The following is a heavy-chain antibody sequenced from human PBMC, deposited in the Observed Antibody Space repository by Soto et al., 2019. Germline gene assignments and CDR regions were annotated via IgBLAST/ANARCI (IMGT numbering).Heavy chain of an antibody. Sequence: PRGSLRLSCTASGFTFSSFGMAWVRQAPGKGLEWVSAISGSGDSSYYADSVKDRFTISRDNPTNTLYLQMNNLRAEDTAVYYCAKVGIGMFSHKHHFDHWGQGTQVTVS. CDR3: AKVGIGMFSHKHHFDH. CDR2: ISGSGDSS. CDR1: GFTFSSFG. J-gene: IGHJ4*02. D-gene: IGHD2-2*03. V-gene: IGHV3-23*01.